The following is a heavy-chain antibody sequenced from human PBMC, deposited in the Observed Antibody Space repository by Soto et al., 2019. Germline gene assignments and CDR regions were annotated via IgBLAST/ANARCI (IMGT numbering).Heavy chain of an antibody. Sequence: QVQLVQSGAEVKKPGASVKVSCKASGYTFTSYGISWVRQAPGQGLEWMGWISAYNGNTNYAQKLQGRATMTTDTSTSTAYMELRSLRSDDTAVYYCARDRGAQYSSGWYDCSDYWGQGTLVTVSS. CDR2: ISAYNGNT. J-gene: IGHJ4*02. CDR1: GYTFTSYG. V-gene: IGHV1-18*01. D-gene: IGHD6-19*01. CDR3: ARDRGAQYSSGWYDCSDY.